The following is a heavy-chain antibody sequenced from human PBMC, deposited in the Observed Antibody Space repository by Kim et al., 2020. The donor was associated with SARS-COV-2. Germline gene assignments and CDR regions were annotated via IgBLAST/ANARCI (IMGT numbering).Heavy chain of an antibody. CDR1: GFSFSNHW. Sequence: GGSLRLSCAASGFSFSNHWMTWVRQAPGRGPEWVANINQHGSEKYYVASVGGRSTITRDDAKNSLYLQMNILSAEDTATYYCARNNAMDVWGQGTTVTVS. V-gene: IGHV3-7*03. J-gene: IGHJ6*02. CDR2: INQHGSEK. CDR3: ARNNAMDV.